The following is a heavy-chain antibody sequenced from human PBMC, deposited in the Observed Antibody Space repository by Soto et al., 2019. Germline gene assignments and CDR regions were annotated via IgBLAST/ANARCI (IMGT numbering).Heavy chain of an antibody. CDR1: AGSFSGFH. CDR2: VNHGRST. J-gene: IGHJ4*02. CDR3: ARRGGVGATTYDY. D-gene: IGHD1-26*01. V-gene: IGHV4-34*01. Sequence: PSETLSLTCAVSAGSFSGFHWSWIRQPPGKGLEWIGEVNHGRSTNYNPSLKSRVTISVDTSKNQFSLKLSSVTAADTAVYYCARRGGVGATTYDYWGQGTLVTVSS.